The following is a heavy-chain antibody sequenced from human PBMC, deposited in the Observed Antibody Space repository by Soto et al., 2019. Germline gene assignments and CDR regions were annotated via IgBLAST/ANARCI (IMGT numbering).Heavy chain of an antibody. CDR3: ARGGYSMDV. CDR2: TYYRSKWYN. V-gene: IGHV6-1*01. Sequence: SQTLSLTCATSGDTVSSNSAAWTWIRQSPSRGLEWLGKTYYRSKWYNEYAVSVKSRISINADTSKNQFSLQLDSVTPEDTAVYYCARGGYSMDVWGQGTTVTVSS. J-gene: IGHJ6*02. CDR1: GDTVSSNSAA.